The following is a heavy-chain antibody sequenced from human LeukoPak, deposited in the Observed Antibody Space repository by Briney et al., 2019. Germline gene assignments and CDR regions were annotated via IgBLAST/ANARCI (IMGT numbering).Heavy chain of an antibody. CDR2: IKQDGSGE. V-gene: IGHV3-7*03. CDR3: VRARGAGPGAHFDY. J-gene: IGHJ4*02. D-gene: IGHD3-10*01. CDR1: GFTFSHDW. Sequence: GGSLRLSCAASGFTFSHDWMSWVRQAPGKGLEWVASIKQDGSGEHYVDSVKGRFTISRDNAKNSLYLQMNSLRAEDAAAYYCVRARGAGPGAHFDYWGQGTLVTVSS.